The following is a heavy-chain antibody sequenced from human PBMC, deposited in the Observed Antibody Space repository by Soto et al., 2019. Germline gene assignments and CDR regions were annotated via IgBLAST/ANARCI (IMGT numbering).Heavy chain of an antibody. V-gene: IGHV1-24*01. CDR2: FDPEDGET. J-gene: IGHJ6*02. CDR3: ATAIIVGADGLKYYYYGMDV. Sequence: ASVKVSCKVSGYTLTELSMHWVRQAPGKGLEWMGGFDPEDGETIYAQKFQGRVTMTEDTSTDTAYMELSSLRSEDTAVYYCATAIIVGADGLKYYYYGMDVWGQGTTVTVSS. D-gene: IGHD1-26*01. CDR1: GYTLTELS.